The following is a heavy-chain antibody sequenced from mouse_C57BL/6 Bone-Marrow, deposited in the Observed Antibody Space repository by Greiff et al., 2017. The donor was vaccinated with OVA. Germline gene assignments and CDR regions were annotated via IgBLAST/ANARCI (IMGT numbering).Heavy chain of an antibody. D-gene: IGHD1-3*01. J-gene: IGHJ2*01. CDR2: IRNKANGYTT. Sequence: EVKLMESGGGLVQPGGSLSLSCAASGFTFTDYYMSWVRQLPGKALEWLGFIRNKANGYTTEYSVYGQGRFTISRDNSQSILYLRMNALRAEDNASYYGARYMGLKPYYCDYWGQGTTLTVSS. CDR1: GFTFTDYY. V-gene: IGHV7-3*01. CDR3: ARYMGLKPYYCDY.